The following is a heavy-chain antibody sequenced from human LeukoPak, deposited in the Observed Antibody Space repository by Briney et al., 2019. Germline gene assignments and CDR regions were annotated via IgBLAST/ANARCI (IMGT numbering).Heavy chain of an antibody. CDR3: AKEGRSPGGGYSGSYDY. D-gene: IGHD1-26*01. V-gene: IGHV3-23*01. Sequence: GGSLRLSCAASGFTFSSYAMSWVRQAPGKGLEWVSAISGSGGSTYYADSVKGRFTISRDNSKNTLYLQMNSLRAEDTAVYYCAKEGRSPGGGYSGSYDYWGQGTLVTVSS. CDR2: ISGSGGST. CDR1: GFTFSSYA. J-gene: IGHJ4*02.